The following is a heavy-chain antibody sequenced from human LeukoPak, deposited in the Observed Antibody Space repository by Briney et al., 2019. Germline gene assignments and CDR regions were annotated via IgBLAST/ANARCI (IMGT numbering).Heavy chain of an antibody. CDR2: INPSGGST. V-gene: IGHV1-46*01. J-gene: IGHJ4*02. CDR1: GYTFTSYD. CDR3: ARSFYDYGDYYFDY. D-gene: IGHD4-17*01. Sequence: ASVKVSCKASGYTFTSYDINWVRQAPGQGLEWMGIINPSGGSTSYAQKFQGRVTMTRDTSTSTVYMELSSLRSEDTAVYYCARSFYDYGDYYFDYWGQGTLVTVSS.